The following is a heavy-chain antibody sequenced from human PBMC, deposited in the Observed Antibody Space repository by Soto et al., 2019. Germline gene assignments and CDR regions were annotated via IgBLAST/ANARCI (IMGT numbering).Heavy chain of an antibody. V-gene: IGHV3-48*02. J-gene: IGHJ6*02. CDR2: ISSSSSTI. CDR1: GFTFSSYS. Sequence: LRLSCAASGFTFSSYSMNWVRQAPGKGLEWVSYISSSSSTIYYADSVKGRFTISRDNAKNSLYLQMNSLRDEDTAVYYCASAPGGVRYYGMDVWGQGTTVTVSS. CDR3: ASAPGGVRYYGMDV.